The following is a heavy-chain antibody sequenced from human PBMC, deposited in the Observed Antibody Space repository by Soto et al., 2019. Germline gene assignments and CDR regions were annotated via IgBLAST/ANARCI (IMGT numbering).Heavy chain of an antibody. CDR1: GFSLSTSEIC. V-gene: IGHV2-70*11. Sequence: SGPTLVNPPQPLTLTCTFSGFSLSTSEICVSWIRQPPGKALEWLARIDWDDDKYYSTSLKTRLTISKDTSKNQVVLTMTNMDPVDTATFYFARIPPPTSSSSDYSYMDVWGKGTTVTVSS. D-gene: IGHD2-2*01. J-gene: IGHJ6*03. CDR2: IDWDDDK. CDR3: ARIPPPTSSSSDYSYMDV.